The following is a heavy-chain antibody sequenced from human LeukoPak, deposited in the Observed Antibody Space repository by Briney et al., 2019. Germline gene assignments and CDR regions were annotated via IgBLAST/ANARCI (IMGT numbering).Heavy chain of an antibody. Sequence: ASVKVSCKASGYTFTSYGISWVRQAPGQGLEWMGWISAYNGNTNYAQKLQGRVTMTTDTSTSTAYMELRSLRSDDTAVYYCARDTYYYDSSGYYGCDYWGQGTLVTVSS. V-gene: IGHV1-18*01. CDR3: ARDTYYYDSSGYYGCDY. D-gene: IGHD3-22*01. J-gene: IGHJ4*02. CDR2: ISAYNGNT. CDR1: GYTFTSYG.